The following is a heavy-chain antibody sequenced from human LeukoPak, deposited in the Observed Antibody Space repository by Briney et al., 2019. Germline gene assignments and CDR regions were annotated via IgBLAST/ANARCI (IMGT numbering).Heavy chain of an antibody. CDR3: ATSGATASHYYFDY. D-gene: IGHD3-10*01. CDR1: VYTLTELS. J-gene: IGHJ4*02. CDR2: FDPEDGET. Sequence: GASVKVSCKVSVYTLTELSVHCVREAPGKGRECRGGFDPEDGETIYAQKFQGRVTMTEDTSTDTAYMELSSLRSEDTAVYYCATSGATASHYYFDYWGQGTLVTVSS. V-gene: IGHV1-24*01.